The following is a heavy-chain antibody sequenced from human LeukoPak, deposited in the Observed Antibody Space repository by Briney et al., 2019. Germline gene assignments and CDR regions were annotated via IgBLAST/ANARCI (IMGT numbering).Heavy chain of an antibody. J-gene: IGHJ4*02. D-gene: IGHD3-22*01. Sequence: PSETLSLTCTVSGRSISSYYWTWIRQPAGKGLEWIGRIYSNGPADKNPSLKSRVTMSVDTSKNQSYLKLSSVTAADTAVYYCARGGGERDSSGHQVLHYCDCWGRGMVVGVSP. CDR3: ARGGGERDSSGHQVLHYCDC. CDR2: IYSNGPA. V-gene: IGHV4-4*07. CDR1: GRSISSYY.